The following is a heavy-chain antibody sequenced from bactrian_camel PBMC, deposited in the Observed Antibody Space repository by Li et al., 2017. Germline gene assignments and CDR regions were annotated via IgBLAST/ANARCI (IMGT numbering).Heavy chain of an antibody. CDR2: INSSGRST. CDR3: ATDDPYCSGGLRGHEYNY. D-gene: IGHD2*01. CDR1: GFTFSDYT. J-gene: IGHJ4*01. V-gene: IGHV3S42*01. Sequence: VQLVESGGGLVQPGGSLRLTCAASGFTFSDYTMTWVRQAPGKGLEWVSDINSSGRSTNYADSVKGQFTISKDNAKNTLYPQMNSLIPEDTAMYYCATDDPYCSGGLRGHEYNYWGQGTQVTVS.